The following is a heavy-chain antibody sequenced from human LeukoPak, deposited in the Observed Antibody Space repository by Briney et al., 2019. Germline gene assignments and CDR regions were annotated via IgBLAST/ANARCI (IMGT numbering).Heavy chain of an antibody. CDR3: ASRYYFVSGSYYPFNF. CDR1: GGSISDNDYS. V-gene: IGHV4-39*01. J-gene: IGHJ4*02. Sequence: SETLSLTCNVSGGSISDNDYSWAWIRQPPGKGLEWMGCIHYSGTTYSNPSLKSRISISVDTSKSQFSLKLRSVTAADTAVYYCASRYYFVSGSYYPFNFWGQGTLVTVSS. CDR2: IHYSGTT. D-gene: IGHD3-10*01.